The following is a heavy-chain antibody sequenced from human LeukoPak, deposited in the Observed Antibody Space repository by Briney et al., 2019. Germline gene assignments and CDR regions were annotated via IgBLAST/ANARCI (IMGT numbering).Heavy chain of an antibody. CDR1: GGSFSGYY. D-gene: IGHD3-9*01. J-gene: IGHJ5*02. CDR2: INHGGST. Sequence: SETLSLTCAVYGGSFSGYYWSWIRQPPGKGLEWIGEINHGGSTNYNPSLKSRVTISLDTSKNQFSLKLSSVTAADTAVYYCARGIHLRYFAENWFDPWGQGTLVTVSS. CDR3: ARGIHLRYFAENWFDP. V-gene: IGHV4-34*01.